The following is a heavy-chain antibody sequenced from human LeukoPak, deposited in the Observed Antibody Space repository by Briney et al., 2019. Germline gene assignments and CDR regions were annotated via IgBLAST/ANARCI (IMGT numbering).Heavy chain of an antibody. CDR2: IYYSGST. Sequence: SETLSLTCTVSGGSISSSSYYWGWIRQPPGKGLEWIGSIYYSGSTYYNPSLKSRVTISVDRSKNQFSLKLSSVTAADTAVYYRARGVVVTAIRAYWYFDLWGRGTLVTVSS. J-gene: IGHJ2*01. CDR3: ARGVVVTAIRAYWYFDL. V-gene: IGHV4-39*07. D-gene: IGHD2-21*02. CDR1: GGSISSSSYY.